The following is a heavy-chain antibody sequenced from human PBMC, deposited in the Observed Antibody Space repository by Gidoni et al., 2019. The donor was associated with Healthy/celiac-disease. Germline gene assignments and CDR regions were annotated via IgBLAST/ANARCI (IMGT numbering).Heavy chain of an antibody. V-gene: IGHV1-69*01. CDR3: ARDRLAVAGTLAGAYYYYGMDV. CDR1: GGPFSSYA. CDR2: IIPIFGTA. Sequence: QVQLVQSGAEVKKPGSSVKVSCKASGGPFSSYAISWVRQAPGQGLEGMGGIIPIFGTANYAQKFQGRVTITADESTSTAYMELSSLRSEDTAVYYCARDRLAVAGTLAGAYYYYGMDVWGQGTTVTVSS. J-gene: IGHJ6*02. D-gene: IGHD6-19*01.